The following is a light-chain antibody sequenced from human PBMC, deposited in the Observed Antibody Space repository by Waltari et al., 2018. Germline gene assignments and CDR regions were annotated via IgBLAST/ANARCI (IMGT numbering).Light chain of an antibody. CDR1: QSISPW. J-gene: IGKJ2*01. CDR2: QAS. CDR3: QQYHDYPFT. Sequence: DIRMTQSPSTLSASVGDRVTITCRASQSISPWLAWYQQKPGRAHNLLIYQASTLEDGVPSRFSGSGSGTEFTLTISGLQPDDFTTYYCQQYHDYPFTFGQGTKLEIK. V-gene: IGKV1-5*03.